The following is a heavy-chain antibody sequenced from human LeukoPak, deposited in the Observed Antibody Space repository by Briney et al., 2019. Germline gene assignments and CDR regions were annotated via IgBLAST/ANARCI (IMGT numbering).Heavy chain of an antibody. J-gene: IGHJ3*02. CDR2: IYTSGST. Sequence: SETLSLTCTVSGGSISSYYWSWVRQPAGKGLEWIGRIYTSGSTNYNPSLKSRVTISVDTSKNQFSLKLSSVTAADTAVYYCARDRPYSSTSRAFDIWGQGTTVTVSS. D-gene: IGHD6-13*01. CDR1: GGSISSYY. CDR3: ARDRPYSSTSRAFDI. V-gene: IGHV4-4*07.